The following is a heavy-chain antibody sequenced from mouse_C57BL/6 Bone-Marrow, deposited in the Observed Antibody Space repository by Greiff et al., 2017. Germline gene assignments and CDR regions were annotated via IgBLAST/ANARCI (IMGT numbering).Heavy chain of an antibody. CDR2: IHPNSGST. V-gene: IGHV1-64*01. CDR3: ASLYYDYPYDV. CDR1: GYTFTSYW. Sequence: QVQLQQPGAELVKPGASVKLSCKASGYTFTSYWMHWVKQRPGQGLEWIGMIHPNSGSTNYNEKFKSKATLTVEKSSSTAYMQLSSLTSEDSAVYYCASLYYDYPYDVWGTGTTVTVSS. D-gene: IGHD2-4*01. J-gene: IGHJ1*03.